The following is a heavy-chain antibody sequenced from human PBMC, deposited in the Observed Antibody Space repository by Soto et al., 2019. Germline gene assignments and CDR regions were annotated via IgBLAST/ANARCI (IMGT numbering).Heavy chain of an antibody. D-gene: IGHD3-3*01. CDR1: GGTFSSYA. J-gene: IGHJ6*02. V-gene: IGHV1-69*13. Sequence: SVKVSCKASGGTFSSYAISWVRQAPGQGLEWMGGIIPIFGTANYAQKFQGRVTITADESTSTAYMELSSLRSEDTAVYYCARDRATIFGVVIKAPYGMDVWGQGTTVTVSS. CDR2: IIPIFGTA. CDR3: ARDRATIFGVVIKAPYGMDV.